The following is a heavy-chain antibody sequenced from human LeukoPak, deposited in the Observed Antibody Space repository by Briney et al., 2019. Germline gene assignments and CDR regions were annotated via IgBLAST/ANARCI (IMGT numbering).Heavy chain of an antibody. CDR2: IIPILGIA. Sequence: ASVKVSCKASGGTFSSYAISWVRQAPGQGLEWMGRIIPILGIANYAQKFQGRVTITADKSTSTAYMELSSLRSEDTAVYYCARPIGGDGTYYYYYYGMDVWGQGTTVTVSS. CDR3: ARPIGGDGTYYYYYYGMDV. CDR1: GGTFSSYA. V-gene: IGHV1-69*04. D-gene: IGHD1-1*01. J-gene: IGHJ6*02.